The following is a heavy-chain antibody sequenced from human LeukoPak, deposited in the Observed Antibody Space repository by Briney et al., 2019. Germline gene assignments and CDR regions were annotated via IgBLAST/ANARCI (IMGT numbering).Heavy chain of an antibody. CDR2: IYHSGST. Sequence: PSETLSLTCTVSGYSISSAYYWGWSRQPPGKGLEWIGSIYHSGSTYYNPSLKSRVTISVDTSKNQFSLKLSSVTPADTAVYYCARDIAAAAFDAFDIWGQGTMVTVSS. CDR3: ARDIAAAAFDAFDI. D-gene: IGHD6-13*01. J-gene: IGHJ3*02. V-gene: IGHV4-38-2*02. CDR1: GYSISSAYY.